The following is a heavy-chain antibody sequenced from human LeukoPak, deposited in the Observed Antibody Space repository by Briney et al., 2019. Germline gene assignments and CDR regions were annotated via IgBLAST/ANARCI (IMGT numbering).Heavy chain of an antibody. Sequence: GGSLRLSCVASGFTFSSTGLHWVRQAPGKGLEWVAMISPDGTKTFYTDSMKGRFTISRENSNNTLYLQMNSLRVEDTALYYCATEGEEWPNFDYWGQGTLVIVSS. CDR3: ATEGEEWPNFDY. V-gene: IGHV3-30*04. D-gene: IGHD3-3*01. CDR2: ISPDGTKT. CDR1: GFTFSSTG. J-gene: IGHJ4*02.